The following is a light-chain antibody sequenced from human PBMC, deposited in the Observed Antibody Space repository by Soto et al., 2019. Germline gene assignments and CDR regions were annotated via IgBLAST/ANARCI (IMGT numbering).Light chain of an antibody. Sequence: QSVLTQPASVSGSPGQSITISCTGTSSDVGSYNLVSWYQQHPGKAPKLMIYEGSKRPSGVSNRFSGSKSGNTASLTISGLQAEDEADYYCCSYAGSSTHYVFGTGNKVTV. CDR1: SSDVGSYNL. CDR3: CSYAGSSTHYV. J-gene: IGLJ1*01. CDR2: EGS. V-gene: IGLV2-23*01.